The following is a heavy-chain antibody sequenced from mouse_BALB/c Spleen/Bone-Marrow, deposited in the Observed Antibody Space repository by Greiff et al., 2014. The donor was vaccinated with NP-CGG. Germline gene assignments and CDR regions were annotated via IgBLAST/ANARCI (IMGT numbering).Heavy chain of an antibody. J-gene: IGHJ4*01. CDR2: IYPGDGST. CDR3: ARGGGMDY. CDR1: GYTFTSYY. V-gene: IGHV1S56*01. Sequence: QVQLQQSGPELVKPGASVKMSCKASGYTFTSYYIHWVKQRPGQGLEWIGWIYPGDGSTKYNEKFKGKTTLTADKSSSTAYMLLSSLTSEGSAFYSCARGGGMDYWGQGTSVTVSS.